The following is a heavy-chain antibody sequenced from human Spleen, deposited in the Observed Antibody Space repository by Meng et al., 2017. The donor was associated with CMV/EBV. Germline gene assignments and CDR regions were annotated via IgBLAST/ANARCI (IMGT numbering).Heavy chain of an antibody. D-gene: IGHD2-15*01. J-gene: IGHJ6*02. CDR1: GFIFSSYS. Sequence: GGSLRLSCAASGFIFSSYSMNWVRQAPGKGLEWVSSISSSSSYIYYADSVKGRFTISRDNAKNSLNLQMNSLRAEDTAVYYCAGGRSHYYGMDVWGQGTTVTVSS. CDR3: AGGRSHYYGMDV. V-gene: IGHV3-21*04. CDR2: ISSSSSYI.